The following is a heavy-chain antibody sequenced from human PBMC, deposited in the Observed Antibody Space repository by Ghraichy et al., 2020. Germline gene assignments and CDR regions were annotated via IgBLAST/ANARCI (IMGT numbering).Heavy chain of an antibody. Sequence: LTCATSGFTFRNYAMSWVRQAPGKGLEWVANIKQDGSEKYYVDSVKGRFTISRDNAKNSLYLQMNSLRAEDTAVYYCARDHPYSGSYYFVYWGQGTLVTVSS. J-gene: IGHJ4*02. D-gene: IGHD1-26*01. V-gene: IGHV3-7*03. CDR2: IKQDGSEK. CDR1: GFTFRNYA. CDR3: ARDHPYSGSYYFVY.